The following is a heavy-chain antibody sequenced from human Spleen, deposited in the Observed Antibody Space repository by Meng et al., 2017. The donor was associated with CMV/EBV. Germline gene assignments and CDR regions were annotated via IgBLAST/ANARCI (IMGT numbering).Heavy chain of an antibody. CDR1: GGTFSNYA. CDR2: IISMFGTT. CDR3: ARDRGHSGTYYGGDAFDL. J-gene: IGHJ3*01. D-gene: IGHD1-26*01. Sequence: SVKVSCKASGGTFSNYAINWVRQAPGQGLEWMGGIISMFGTTNYAQKLQGRVTITTDESTTTAYMELSSLRSEDTAVSYCARDRGHSGTYYGGDAFDLWGQGTVVTVSS. V-gene: IGHV1-69*05.